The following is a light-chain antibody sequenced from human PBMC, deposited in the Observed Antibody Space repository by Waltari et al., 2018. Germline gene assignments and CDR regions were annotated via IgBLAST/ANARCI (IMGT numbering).Light chain of an antibody. V-gene: IGLV7-43*01. CDR3: LLHYGGPWV. CDR1: TGAVTRTSC. Sequence: QTVVTQEPSLTVSPGGTVTLTCASSTGAVTRTSCPHWFQQKPGQPPRPLIYGTSNTHSWTPARFSGSLLGGKAALTLSGVQPEDEAEYDCLLHYGGPWVFGGGTKLTVL. J-gene: IGLJ3*02. CDR2: GTS.